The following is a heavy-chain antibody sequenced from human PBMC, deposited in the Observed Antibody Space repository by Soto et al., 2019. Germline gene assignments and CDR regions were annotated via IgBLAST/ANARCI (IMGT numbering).Heavy chain of an antibody. D-gene: IGHD1-26*01. Sequence: SETLSLTCTVSGGSISSYYWSWIRQPPGKGLAWLGYIYYSGSTNYNPSLKSRVTISVDTSKNQFSVKLSSVTAADTAVYYCAGVEGEWELQNWFDPCGQGTRVTVSS. CDR1: GGSISSYY. J-gene: IGHJ5*02. CDR2: IYYSGST. V-gene: IGHV4-59*01. CDR3: AGVEGEWELQNWFDP.